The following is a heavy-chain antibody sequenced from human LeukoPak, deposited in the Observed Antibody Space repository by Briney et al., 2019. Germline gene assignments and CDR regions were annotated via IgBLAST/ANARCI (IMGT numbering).Heavy chain of an antibody. V-gene: IGHV4-39*01. J-gene: IGHJ4*02. CDR3: HGSGGFYPFDY. CDR2: IYHSGST. D-gene: IGHD2-15*01. Sequence: SATLSLTCSVSGGSISRSGYYWGWIRQPPGKGLEWIGNIYHSGSTYYSPSLKSRVTISVDTSKNQFSLKVNSVTAADTAVYYCHGSGGFYPFDYWGQGTLVTVSS. CDR1: GGSISRSGYY.